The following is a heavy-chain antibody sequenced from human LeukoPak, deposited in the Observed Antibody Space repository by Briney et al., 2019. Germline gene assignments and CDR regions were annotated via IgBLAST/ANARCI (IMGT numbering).Heavy chain of an antibody. J-gene: IGHJ6*02. CDR1: GFTFSDHY. CDR2: TRNKVNSYST. CDR3: ARGASGSGALGSLTYYYGMDV. Sequence: GGSLRLSCAASGFTFSDHYMDWVRQAPGKGLEWVGRTRNKVNSYSTEYAASVKDRFTISRDESKNSLYLQMNSLKTEDTAVYYCARGASGSGALGSLTYYYGMDVWGQGTTVTVSS. V-gene: IGHV3-72*01. D-gene: IGHD3-10*01.